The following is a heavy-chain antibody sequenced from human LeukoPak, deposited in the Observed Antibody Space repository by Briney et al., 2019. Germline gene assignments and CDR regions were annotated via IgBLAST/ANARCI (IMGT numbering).Heavy chain of an antibody. CDR1: GFTFSDYY. CDR2: ISSSSSYT. CDR3: ARAGYCSGGSCYYYYYGMDV. J-gene: IGHJ6*04. Sequence: PGGSLRLSCAASGFTFSDYYMSWIRQAPGKGLEWVSYISSSSSYTNYADSVKGRFTISGDNAKNSLYLQMNSLRAEDTAVYYCARAGYCSGGSCYYYYYGMDVWGKGTTVTVSS. V-gene: IGHV3-11*06. D-gene: IGHD2-15*01.